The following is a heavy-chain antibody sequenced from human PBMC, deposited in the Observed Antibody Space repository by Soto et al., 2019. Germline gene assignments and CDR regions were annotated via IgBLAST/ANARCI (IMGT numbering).Heavy chain of an antibody. V-gene: IGHV3-33*01. D-gene: IGHD1-1*01. Sequence: GGSLRLSCAASGFTFSSYGMHWVRQAPGKGLEWVAVIWYDGSNKYYADSVKGRFTISRDNSKNTLYLQMNSLRAEDTAVYYCARVRPYYYYGMDVWGQGTTVTVSS. CDR2: IWYDGSNK. CDR3: ARVRPYYYYGMDV. CDR1: GFTFSSYG. J-gene: IGHJ6*02.